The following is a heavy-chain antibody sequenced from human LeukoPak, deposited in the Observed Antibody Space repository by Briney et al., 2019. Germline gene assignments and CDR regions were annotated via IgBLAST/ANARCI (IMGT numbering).Heavy chain of an antibody. J-gene: IGHJ6*03. Sequence: GGSLRLSCAASGFTFSSYAMSWVRQAPGKGLEWVSAISGSGGSTYYADSVKGRFTISRDNSKNTLYLQMNSLRAEDTAVYYCAKDHGDSSGWSYYYYYMDVWGKGTTVTVSS. CDR1: GFTFSSYA. CDR2: ISGSGGST. CDR3: AKDHGDSSGWSYYYYYMDV. V-gene: IGHV3-23*01. D-gene: IGHD6-19*01.